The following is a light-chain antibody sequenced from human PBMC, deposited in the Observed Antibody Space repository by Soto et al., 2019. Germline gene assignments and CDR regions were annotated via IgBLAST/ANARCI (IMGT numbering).Light chain of an antibody. V-gene: IGLV2-14*01. Sequence: QSVLTQPASVSGSLGQSITISCTGTSSDIGGYNYVSWYQQHPGKAPKLIIYEVSYRPSGVSNSFSASKSATTASLTISGLQAEDEADYYCNSFARSNSLIFGGGTKLT. CDR2: EVS. CDR1: SSDIGGYNY. CDR3: NSFARSNSLI. J-gene: IGLJ2*01.